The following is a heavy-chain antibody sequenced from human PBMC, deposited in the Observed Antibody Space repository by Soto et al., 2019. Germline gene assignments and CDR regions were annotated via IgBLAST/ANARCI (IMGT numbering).Heavy chain of an antibody. CDR2: ISYDGSNK. CDR3: ARDLASQYDSSGYLFDY. V-gene: IGHV3-30-3*01. J-gene: IGHJ4*02. Sequence: GGSLRLSCAASGFTFSSYAMHWVRQAPGKGLEWVAVISYDGSNKYYADSVKGRFTISRDNSKNTLYLQMNSLRAKDTAVYYCARDLASQYDSSGYLFDYWGQGTLVTVSS. D-gene: IGHD3-22*01. CDR1: GFTFSSYA.